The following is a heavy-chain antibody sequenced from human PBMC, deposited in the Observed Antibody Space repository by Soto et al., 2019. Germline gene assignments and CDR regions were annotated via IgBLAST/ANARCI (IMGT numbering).Heavy chain of an antibody. D-gene: IGHD6-19*01. CDR2: ISGSGGST. CDR3: AKEGFSSGWPYYFDY. Sequence: GGSLRLSCAASGFTFSSYAMSWVRQAPGKGLEWVSAISGSGGSTYYADSVKGRFTISRDNSKNTLYLQMNSLRAEDTAVYYCAKEGFSSGWPYYFDYWVQGTLVTVSS. CDR1: GFTFSSYA. J-gene: IGHJ4*02. V-gene: IGHV3-23*01.